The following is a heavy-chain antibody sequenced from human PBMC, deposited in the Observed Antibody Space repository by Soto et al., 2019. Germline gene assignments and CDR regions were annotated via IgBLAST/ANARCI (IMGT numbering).Heavy chain of an antibody. D-gene: IGHD6-13*01. Sequence: PSETLSLTCTVSGGSISSYYWGWIRQPPGKGLEWIGYIYYSGSTNYNPSLKSRVTISVDTSKNQFSLKLSSVTAADTAVYYCARDSGSSSWYGMDVWGQGTTVTVSS. CDR3: ARDSGSSSWYGMDV. V-gene: IGHV4-59*01. CDR1: GGSISSYY. CDR2: IYYSGST. J-gene: IGHJ6*02.